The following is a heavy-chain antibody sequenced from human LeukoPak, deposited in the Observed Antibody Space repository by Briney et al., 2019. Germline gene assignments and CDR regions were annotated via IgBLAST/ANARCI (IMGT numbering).Heavy chain of an antibody. CDR1: GGSISRTNYY. D-gene: IGHD6-19*01. Sequence: KASETLSLTCTVSGGSISRTNYYWGWIRQPPGKGLEWIGSIYYSGSTYYNPSLKSRVTISVDTSKNQFSLKLSSVTAADTAVYYCARESAVAGTRAGHFDYWGQGTLVTVSS. V-gene: IGHV4-39*07. CDR3: ARESAVAGTRAGHFDY. CDR2: IYYSGST. J-gene: IGHJ4*02.